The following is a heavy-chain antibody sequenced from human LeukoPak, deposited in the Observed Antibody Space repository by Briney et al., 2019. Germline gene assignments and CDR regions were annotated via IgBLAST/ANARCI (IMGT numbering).Heavy chain of an antibody. CDR3: ARDLPH. CDR2: IRQDGNEK. J-gene: IGHJ4*02. Sequence: GGSLRLSCAASGFTFSSSWMTWVSQAPGKGLEWVANIRQDGNEKYYVDSVEGRFTISRDNAKNSLYLQMDSLRAEDTAVYYCARDLPHWGQGTLVTVSS. CDR1: GFTFSSSW. V-gene: IGHV3-7*03.